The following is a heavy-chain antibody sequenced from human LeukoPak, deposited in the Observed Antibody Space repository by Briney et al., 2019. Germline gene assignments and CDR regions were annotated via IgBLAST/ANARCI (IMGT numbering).Heavy chain of an antibody. CDR3: ARTVDTAMASDY. V-gene: IGHV5-10-1*01. D-gene: IGHD5-18*01. CDR2: IDPSDSYT. CDR1: GYSFTSYW. Sequence: PGESLKISCKGSGYSFTSYWNSWVRQMPGKGLEWMGRIDPSDSYTNYSPSFQGHVTISADKSISTAYLQWSSLKASDTAMYYCARTVDTAMASDYWGQGTLVTVSS. J-gene: IGHJ4*02.